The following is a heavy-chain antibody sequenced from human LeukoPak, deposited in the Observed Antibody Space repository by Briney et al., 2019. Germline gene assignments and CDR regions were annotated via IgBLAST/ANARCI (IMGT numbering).Heavy chain of an antibody. D-gene: IGHD3-22*01. V-gene: IGHV4-59*08. Sequence: SETLSLTCTVSGGSISSYYWSWIRQPPGKGLEWIGYIYYSGSTNYNPSLKSRVTISVDTSKNQFSLKLSSVTAADTAVYYCARHYYHDSSGYYSVSWGQGTLVTVSS. J-gene: IGHJ4*02. CDR3: ARHYYHDSSGYYSVS. CDR1: GGSISSYY. CDR2: IYYSGST.